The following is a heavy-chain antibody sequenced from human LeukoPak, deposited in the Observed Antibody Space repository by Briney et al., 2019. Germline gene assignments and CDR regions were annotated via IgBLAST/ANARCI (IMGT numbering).Heavy chain of an antibody. CDR3: ARAIPAYYYGSGSYYLPFDY. D-gene: IGHD3-10*01. V-gene: IGHV1-18*01. CDR1: GYTFTSYG. Sequence: ASVKVSCKASGYTFTSYGISWVRQAPGQGLEWMGWISAYNGNTNYAQKLQGRVTMTTDTSTSTAYMELRSLRSDDTAVYYCARAIPAYYYGSGSYYLPFDYWGQGALVTVSS. J-gene: IGHJ4*02. CDR2: ISAYNGNT.